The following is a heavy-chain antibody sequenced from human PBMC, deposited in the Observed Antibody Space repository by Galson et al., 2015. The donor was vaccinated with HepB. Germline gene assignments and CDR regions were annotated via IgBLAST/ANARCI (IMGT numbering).Heavy chain of an antibody. CDR2: ISRTGTTM. Sequence: SLRLSCEASGFTFNDYYMSWIRQAPGKGLEWISYISRTGTTMYYADSAKGRFTISRDNAQNSLYLQMNSLRDEDTAVYYCARVYFGSGSSSAYWYFDLWGRGALVTVSS. J-gene: IGHJ2*01. V-gene: IGHV3-11*04. CDR1: GFTFNDYY. CDR3: ARVYFGSGSSSAYWYFDL. D-gene: IGHD3-10*01.